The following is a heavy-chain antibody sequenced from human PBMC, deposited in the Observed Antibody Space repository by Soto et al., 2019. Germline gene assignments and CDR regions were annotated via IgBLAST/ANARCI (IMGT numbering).Heavy chain of an antibody. CDR1: GFTFSDYA. CDR2: LSDSGDET. V-gene: IGHV3-23*01. D-gene: IGHD3-22*01. J-gene: IGHJ6*02. Sequence: PGGSLRLSCAASGFTFSDYAMSWVRQAPGKGLEWVSGLSDSGDETYHADSVKGRFTISRDNSKNTLYLQMNSLRVEDTAVYYCAKDYYDSSGYYRGYYYYYGMDVWGQGTTVTVSS. CDR3: AKDYYDSSGYYRGYYYYYGMDV.